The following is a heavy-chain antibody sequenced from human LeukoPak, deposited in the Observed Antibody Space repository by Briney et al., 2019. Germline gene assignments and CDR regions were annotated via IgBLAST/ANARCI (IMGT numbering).Heavy chain of an antibody. CDR1: GFTFDDYA. V-gene: IGHV3-43*02. Sequence: GGSLRLSCAASGFTFDDYAMHWVRQAPGKGLEGVALISGDGGSTYYADSVKGRFTISRGNSKNSLYLQMNSLRTHDTALYYCAKDVSSGWYYYYYYMDVWGKGTTVTVSS. CDR3: AKDVSSGWYYYYYYMDV. J-gene: IGHJ6*03. D-gene: IGHD6-19*01. CDR2: ISGDGGST.